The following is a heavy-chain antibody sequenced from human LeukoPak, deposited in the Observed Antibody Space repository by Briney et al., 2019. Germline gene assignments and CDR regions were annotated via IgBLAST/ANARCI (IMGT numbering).Heavy chain of an antibody. CDR1: GGSFSGYY. V-gene: IGHV4-34*01. CDR3: ASDMTTVTTPDAFDI. D-gene: IGHD4-11*01. Sequence: SETLSLTCAVYGGSFSGYYWSWIRQPPGEGLEWIGRVYHSGSATYNTSLKSRVSISVDKSKNQFSLKLSSVTAADTAMYYCASDMTTVTTPDAFDIWGQGTMVTVSS. CDR2: VYHSGSA. J-gene: IGHJ3*02.